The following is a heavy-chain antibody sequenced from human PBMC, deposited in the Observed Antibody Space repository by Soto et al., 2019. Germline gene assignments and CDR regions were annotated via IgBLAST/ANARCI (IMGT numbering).Heavy chain of an antibody. D-gene: IGHD6-13*01. CDR2: ISGSGGSA. CDR3: AKDLSSSWHYFYY. V-gene: IGHV3-23*01. Sequence: EVQLLESGGGLVQPGGSLRLSCAASGFTFSTYAMSWVRQAPGKGLEWVSIISGSGGSAQYADSVKGRFTISRDSSKNTLYLQMNGLRAEDTAVYYCAKDLSSSWHYFYYWGQGTLVTVSS. CDR1: GFTFSTYA. J-gene: IGHJ4*02.